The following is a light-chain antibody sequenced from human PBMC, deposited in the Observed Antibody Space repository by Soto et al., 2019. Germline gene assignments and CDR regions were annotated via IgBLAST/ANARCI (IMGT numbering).Light chain of an antibody. CDR1: SSDVGAYNV. CDR2: YVS. J-gene: IGLJ2*01. Sequence: QSALTQPRSVSGSPGQSVTISCTGTSSDVGAYNVVSWYQQRPGEAPKLIIYYVSQRPSGVPVRFSASKSGNTASLTISGLQADDEADYYCSSYTSSSTHVIFGGGTQLTVL. V-gene: IGLV2-11*01. CDR3: SSYTSSSTHVI.